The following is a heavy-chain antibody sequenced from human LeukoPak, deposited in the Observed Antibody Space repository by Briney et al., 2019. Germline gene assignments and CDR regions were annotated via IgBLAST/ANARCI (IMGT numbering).Heavy chain of an antibody. Sequence: GGSLRLSCAASGFTFSSYSMNWVRQAPGKGLEWVSSISSSSSYIYYADSVKGRFTISRDNAKNSLYLQMNSLRAEDTAVYYCARAFTYYDILTGYYDEVFDYWGQGTLVTVSS. J-gene: IGHJ4*02. V-gene: IGHV3-21*01. CDR3: ARAFTYYDILTGYYDEVFDY. CDR2: ISSSSSYI. CDR1: GFTFSSYS. D-gene: IGHD3-9*01.